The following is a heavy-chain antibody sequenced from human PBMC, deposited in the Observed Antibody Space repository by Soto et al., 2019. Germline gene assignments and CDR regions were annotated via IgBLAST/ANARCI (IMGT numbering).Heavy chain of an antibody. CDR2: IYYSGST. CDR1: GGSISSYY. Sequence: PSETLSLTCTVSGGSISSYYWSWIRQPPGKGLEWIGYIYYSGSTNYNPSLKSRVTISVDTSKNHFSLKLSSVTTADTAVYFCAREGNLGRWIQPLDSWGQGTPVTVSS. J-gene: IGHJ4*02. D-gene: IGHD2-2*03. CDR3: AREGNLGRWIQPLDS. V-gene: IGHV4-59*01.